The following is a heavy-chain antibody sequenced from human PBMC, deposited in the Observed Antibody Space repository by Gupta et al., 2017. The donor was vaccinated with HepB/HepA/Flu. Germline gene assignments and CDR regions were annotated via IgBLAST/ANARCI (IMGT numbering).Heavy chain of an antibody. D-gene: IGHD4-17*01. J-gene: IGHJ6*02. Sequence: QVQLVESGGGVVQPGRSLRLSCAASGFTLSNYVMHWVRQAPGKGLEGVTFIWYDGNDKYYADSVKGRFTISRDNSNNTVYLQMNNLRAEDTAVYFCAREGTHGDARLGDMDVWGQGTTVTVSS. CDR1: GFTLSNYV. CDR2: IWYDGNDK. CDR3: AREGTHGDARLGDMDV. V-gene: IGHV3-33*01.